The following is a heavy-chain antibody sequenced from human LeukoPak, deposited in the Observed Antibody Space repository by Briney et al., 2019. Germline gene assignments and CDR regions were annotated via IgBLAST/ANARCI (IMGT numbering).Heavy chain of an antibody. CDR1: GGSISSYY. CDR2: IYYSGST. CDR3: ASGVVGATGSKAVDAFDI. V-gene: IGHV4-59*01. Sequence: SGTLSLTRTVSGGSISSYYWSWIRQPPGKGLEWIGYIYYSGSTNYNPSLKSRVTISVDTSKNQFSLKLSSVTAAGTAVCYCASGVVGATGSKAVDAFDIWGQGTMVTVSS. D-gene: IGHD1-26*01. J-gene: IGHJ3*02.